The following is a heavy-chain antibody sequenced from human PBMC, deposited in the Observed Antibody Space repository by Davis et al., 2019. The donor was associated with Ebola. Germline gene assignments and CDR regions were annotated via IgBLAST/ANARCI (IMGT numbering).Heavy chain of an antibody. Sequence: GESLKISCKAYGFNFNKFWIGWVRQMPGKGLEWMGIIYPDDSDTRYSPSFQGQVTISADKSITTAYLQWSSLKASDTAMYYCVRARVPGLPDTFDMWGQGTLVTVSS. J-gene: IGHJ3*02. CDR2: IYPDDSDT. CDR3: VRARVPGLPDTFDM. V-gene: IGHV5-51*01. D-gene: IGHD3-10*01. CDR1: GFNFNKFW.